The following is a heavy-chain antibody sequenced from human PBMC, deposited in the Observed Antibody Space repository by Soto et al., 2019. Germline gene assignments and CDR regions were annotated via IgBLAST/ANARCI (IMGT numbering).Heavy chain of an antibody. J-gene: IGHJ3*02. V-gene: IGHV1-18*01. CDR2: ISAYNGNT. D-gene: IGHD3-22*01. Sequence: ASVKVSCKASGYTFTSYGISWVRQAPGQGLEWMGWISAYNGNTSYAQKFQGRVTMTRDTSTSTVYMELSSLRSEDTAVYYCARDLDTGIVVVITTGAFDIWGQGTMVTVSS. CDR3: ARDLDTGIVVVITTGAFDI. CDR1: GYTFTSYG.